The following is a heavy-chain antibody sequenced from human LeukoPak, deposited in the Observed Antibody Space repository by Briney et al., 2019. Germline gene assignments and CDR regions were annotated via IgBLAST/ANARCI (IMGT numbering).Heavy chain of an antibody. CDR3: ARGLRYCSSTSCYGVWFDP. D-gene: IGHD2-2*01. V-gene: IGHV4-59*01. CDR1: GGSISSYY. J-gene: IGHJ5*02. CDR2: IYYSGST. Sequence: SETLSLTCTVSGGSISSYYWSWIRQPPGKGLEWIGYIYYSGSTNYNPSLKSRVTISVDTSKNQFSLKLSSVTAADTAVYYCARGLRYCSSTSCYGVWFDPWGQGTLVTVSS.